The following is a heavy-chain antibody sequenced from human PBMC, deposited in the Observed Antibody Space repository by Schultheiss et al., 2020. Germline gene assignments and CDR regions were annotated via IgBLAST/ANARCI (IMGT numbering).Heavy chain of an antibody. J-gene: IGHJ5*02. CDR3: ARASMVRGVLNWFDP. Sequence: SETLSLTCTVSGGSMSSGSYYWSWIRQPAGKGLEWIGRIYTSGSTNYNPSLRSRVTISVDTSKNQFSLKLSSVTAADTAVYYCARASMVRGVLNWFDPWGQGTRVTVSS. CDR2: IYTSGST. V-gene: IGHV4-61*02. D-gene: IGHD3-10*01. CDR1: GGSMSSGSYY.